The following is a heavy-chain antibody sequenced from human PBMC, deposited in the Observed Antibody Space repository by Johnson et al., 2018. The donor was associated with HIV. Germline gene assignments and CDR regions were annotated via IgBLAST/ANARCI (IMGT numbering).Heavy chain of an antibody. CDR2: ISYDGTKK. V-gene: IGHV3-30*03. J-gene: IGHJ3*02. Sequence: QVQLVESGGGVVQPGRSLRLSCAASGFTFSAYGIHWVRQAPGKGLEWVTFISYDGTKKFYADSVKGRFTISRDNYKNTLYLQLNSLRAGDTAVYYWAIQVQTPVDDKKAFYSWGQGTSVIVCS. D-gene: IGHD5/OR15-5a*01. CDR1: GFTFSAYG. CDR3: AIQVQTPVDDKKAFYS.